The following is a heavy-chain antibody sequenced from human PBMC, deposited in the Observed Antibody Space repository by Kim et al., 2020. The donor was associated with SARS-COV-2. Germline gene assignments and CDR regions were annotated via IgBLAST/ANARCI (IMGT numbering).Heavy chain of an antibody. D-gene: IGHD3-22*01. CDR1: GFTLSSYS. V-gene: IGHV3-21*01. Sequence: GGSLRLSCAASGFTLSSYSTNWVRQAPGKVLEWLSSISSSSSYIYYADAGKVLFTISRDNAKNSLYLQMNSLRAEDTAVYYCARVPYYGSYWGQGTLVTVSS. CDR3: ARVPYYGSY. CDR2: ISSSSSYI. J-gene: IGHJ4*02.